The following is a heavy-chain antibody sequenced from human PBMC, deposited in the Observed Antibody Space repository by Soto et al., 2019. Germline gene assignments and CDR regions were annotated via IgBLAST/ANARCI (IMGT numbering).Heavy chain of an antibody. Sequence: ESLARTCGVSGGSISNSGNYWGWIRRPPGKGLEWIGTMDYSGGTSYNPSLKSRVTISVDTSKNQFSLKLSSVTAADTAVYSCASPSRFDSSGYYFDSWGQGTPVTVYS. J-gene: IGHJ4*02. CDR3: ASPSRFDSSGYYFDS. D-gene: IGHD3-22*01. CDR2: MDYSGGT. V-gene: IGHV4-39*07. CDR1: GGSISNSGNY.